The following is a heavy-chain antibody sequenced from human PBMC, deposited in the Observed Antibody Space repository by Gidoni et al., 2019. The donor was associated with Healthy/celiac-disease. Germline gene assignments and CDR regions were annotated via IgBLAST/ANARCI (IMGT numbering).Heavy chain of an antibody. Sequence: QITLKESGPTLVKPTQTLTLTCTFSGFSLSTSGVGVGWIRQPPGKALEWLALIYWNDDKRYSPSLKSRLTITKDTSKNQVVLTMTNMDPVDTATYYCAHRRDFWSTVIENWFDPWGQGTLVTVSS. V-gene: IGHV2-5*01. CDR3: AHRRDFWSTVIENWFDP. CDR2: IYWNDDK. J-gene: IGHJ5*02. D-gene: IGHD3-3*01. CDR1: GFSLSTSGVG.